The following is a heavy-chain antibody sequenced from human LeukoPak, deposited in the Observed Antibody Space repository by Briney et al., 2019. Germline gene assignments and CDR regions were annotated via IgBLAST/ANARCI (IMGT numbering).Heavy chain of an antibody. CDR2: ISYDGSNK. CDR3: ARGLFTVTTSPLVY. D-gene: IGHD4-17*01. V-gene: IGHV3-30*01. Sequence: PGRSLRLSCAASGFTFSSYAMHWVRQAPGKGLEWVAVISYDGSNKYYADSVKGRFTIPRDNSKNTLYLQMNSLRAEDTAVYYCARGLFTVTTSPLVYWGQGTLVTVSS. CDR1: GFTFSSYA. J-gene: IGHJ4*02.